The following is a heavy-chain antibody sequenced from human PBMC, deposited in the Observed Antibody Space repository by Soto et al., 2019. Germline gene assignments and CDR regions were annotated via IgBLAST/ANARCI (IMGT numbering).Heavy chain of an antibody. CDR1: GFTFSSYA. D-gene: IGHD3-16*02. V-gene: IGHV3-23*01. CDR2: ISGSGGST. Sequence: PGGSLRLSCSASGFTFSSYAMSWVRQAPGKGLEWVSAISGSGGSTYYADSVKGRFTISRDNSKNTLYLQMNSLRAEDTAVYYCASMEGNQMITFGGVIAHYYFDYWGQGTLVTVSS. CDR3: ASMEGNQMITFGGVIAHYYFDY. J-gene: IGHJ4*02.